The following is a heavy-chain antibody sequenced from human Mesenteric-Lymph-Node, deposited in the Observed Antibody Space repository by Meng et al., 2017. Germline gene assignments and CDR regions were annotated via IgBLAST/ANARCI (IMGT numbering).Heavy chain of an antibody. CDR1: GFSFSNNA. D-gene: IGHD2-15*01. Sequence: GESLKISCAASGFSFSNNAMSWVRQGPGKGLEWVSTITAGSDNTFYADSAKGRFTISRDNSKNMVYLQVSSLRSEDTAVYYCARVGCSGGSCYSGYFDYWGQGTLVTVSS. V-gene: IGHV3-23*01. CDR2: ITAGSDNT. CDR3: ARVGCSGGSCYSGYFDY. J-gene: IGHJ4*02.